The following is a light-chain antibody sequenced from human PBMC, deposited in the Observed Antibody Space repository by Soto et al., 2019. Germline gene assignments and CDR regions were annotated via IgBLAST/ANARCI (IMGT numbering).Light chain of an antibody. V-gene: IGKV1-12*01. CDR1: DRINTY. CDR3: QQANSPPLT. Sequence: DIQMTKSPSSVSASVGDRVTITCRASDRINTYLAWYQQQPGKAPKLLIYAAASLQSGVPSRFSGSGYGTEFTLTIIKLQPEDFATDYCQQANSPPLTFGGGPKVEIK. CDR2: AAA. J-gene: IGKJ4*01.